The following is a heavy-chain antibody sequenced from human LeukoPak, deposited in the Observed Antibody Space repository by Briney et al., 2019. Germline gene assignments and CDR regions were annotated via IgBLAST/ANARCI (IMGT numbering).Heavy chain of an antibody. CDR3: ARVSRSGGSCYRDYFDY. CDR2: IIPIFGTA. CDR1: GGTFSSYA. D-gene: IGHD2-15*01. J-gene: IGHJ4*02. V-gene: IGHV1-69*01. Sequence: ASVKVSCKASGGTFSSYAISWVRQAPGQGLEWMGGIIPIFGTANYAQKFQGRVTIAADESTSTAYMELSSLRSEDTAVYYCARVSRSGGSCYRDYFDYWGQGTLVTVSS.